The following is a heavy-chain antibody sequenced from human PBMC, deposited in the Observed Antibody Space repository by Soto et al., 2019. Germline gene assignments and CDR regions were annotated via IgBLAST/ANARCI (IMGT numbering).Heavy chain of an antibody. CDR1: GFTLSVYW. CDR2: IKQDGSER. J-gene: IGHJ3*02. V-gene: IGHV3-7*01. Sequence: EVQLVESGGGLVQPGGSLRLSCAASGFTLSVYWMNWVRQAPGKGLEWVANIKQDGSERNYVDSVKARFTISRDNAKNPLYLQMNSLGADDTAVYYGLITTSAFGMCGQGTRVTVSS. CDR3: LITTSAFGM. D-gene: IGHD1-20*01.